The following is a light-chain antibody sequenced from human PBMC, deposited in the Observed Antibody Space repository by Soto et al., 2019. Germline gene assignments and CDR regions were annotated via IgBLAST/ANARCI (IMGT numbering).Light chain of an antibody. CDR1: SSDVGGYSF. CDR2: DVN. CDR3: SSHAGSYNPFV. J-gene: IGLJ1*01. V-gene: IGLV2-8*01. Sequence: QSVLTQPPSASGSPGQSVTISCTGTSSDVGGYSFVSWYQQHPGKAPKVLIYDVNKRPSGVPDRFSGSKSGNTASLTVSGLQDDEEADYYCSSHAGSYNPFVFGPGTKVTVL.